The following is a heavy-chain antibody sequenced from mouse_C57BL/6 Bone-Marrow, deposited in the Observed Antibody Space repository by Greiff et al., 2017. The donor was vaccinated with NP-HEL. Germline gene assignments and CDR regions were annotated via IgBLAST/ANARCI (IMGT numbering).Heavy chain of an antibody. Sequence: VQLQQSGTVLARPGASVKMSCKTSGYTFTSYWMHWVKQRPGQGLEWIGAIYPGNSDTSYNQKFKGKAKLTAVTSASTAYMELSSLTNEDSAVYYCTGGYYYGSSPYYFYYWGQGTTLTVSS. CDR1: GYTFTSYW. CDR2: IYPGNSDT. V-gene: IGHV1-5*01. CDR3: TGGYYYGSSPYYFYY. D-gene: IGHD1-1*01. J-gene: IGHJ2*01.